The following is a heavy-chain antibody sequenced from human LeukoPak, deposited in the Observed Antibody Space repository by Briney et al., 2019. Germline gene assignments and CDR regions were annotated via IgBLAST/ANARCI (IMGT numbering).Heavy chain of an antibody. J-gene: IGHJ3*02. D-gene: IGHD6-19*01. CDR3: ATSQTTSGRYGNAFDI. CDR2: IKQDGSEK. CDR1: GFTFRSYW. Sequence: GGSLRLSCAASGFTFRSYWMSWVRQAPGKGLEWVANIKQDGSEKYYVDSLKGRFTISRDNAKNSLYLQMNSLRAEDTAVYYCATSQTTSGRYGNAFDIWGQGTMVTVSS. V-gene: IGHV3-7*01.